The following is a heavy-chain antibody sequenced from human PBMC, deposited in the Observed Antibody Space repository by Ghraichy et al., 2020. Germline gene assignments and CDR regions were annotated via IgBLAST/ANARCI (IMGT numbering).Heavy chain of an antibody. D-gene: IGHD2-15*01. CDR3: VKGDPVTPLLLGGMDV. CDR1: GFTFSSYA. Sequence: GESLNISCSASGFTFSSYAMYWVRQALGKGLEYVSVISSNGGSTNYADSVKGRFTISRDNSKNTLYLQMSSLRVEDTAVYYCVKGDPVTPLLLGGMDVWGQGTTVTVSS. J-gene: IGHJ6*02. CDR2: ISSNGGST. V-gene: IGHV3-64D*06.